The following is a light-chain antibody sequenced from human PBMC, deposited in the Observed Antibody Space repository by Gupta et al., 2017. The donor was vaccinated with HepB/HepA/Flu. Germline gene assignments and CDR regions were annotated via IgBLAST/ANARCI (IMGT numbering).Light chain of an antibody. J-gene: IGKJ3*01. V-gene: IGKV1-39*01. CDR1: QSILRY. CDR3: QQTYSVPPT. CDR2: TAS. Sequence: DIQMTQSPSSLSASVGDRVTITCRSSQSILRYLNWFQKKPGKAPNLLIYTASSWQSGVPSRFSGGGSGTDFTLNISSLQPEDFATYYCQQTYSVPPTFGPGTKVDIK.